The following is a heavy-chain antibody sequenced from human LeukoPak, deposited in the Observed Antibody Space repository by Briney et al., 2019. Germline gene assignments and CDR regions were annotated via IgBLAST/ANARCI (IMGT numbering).Heavy chain of an antibody. CDR1: GFNFDEYA. D-gene: IGHD3-22*01. J-gene: IGHJ4*02. CDR3: AKARRSGTHYSDLDF. CDR2: ISGDGGTT. Sequence: GGSLRLSCAASGFNFDEYAMYWVRQAPGKGLEWVSLISGDGGTTSYADSVKGRFTISRDNSENSLNLQMKSLRSEDTALYYCAKARRSGTHYSDLDFWGQGTLVTVCS. V-gene: IGHV3-43*02.